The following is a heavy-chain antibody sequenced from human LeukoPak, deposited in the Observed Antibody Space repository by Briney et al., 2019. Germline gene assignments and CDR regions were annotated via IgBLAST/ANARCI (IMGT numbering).Heavy chain of an antibody. J-gene: IGHJ4*02. D-gene: IGHD3/OR15-3a*01. CDR3: ARRAYGTGFDY. CDR1: GGSISSSPYW. CDR2: IYFSGST. Sequence: PSETLSLTCTVSGGSISSSPYWWGWIRQPPGKGLEWIGTIYFSGSTFYHPSLEGRVTISAGTSKNQFSLKLASVTAADTAVYYCARRAYGTGFDYWGQGTVVTVSS. V-gene: IGHV4-39*01.